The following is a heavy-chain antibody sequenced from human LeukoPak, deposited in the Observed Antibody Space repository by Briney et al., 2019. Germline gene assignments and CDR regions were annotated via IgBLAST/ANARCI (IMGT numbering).Heavy chain of an antibody. V-gene: IGHV1-8*01. CDR2: MSPASGNT. CDR1: GYTFTSYD. D-gene: IGHD7-27*01. Sequence: ASVKVSCKASGYTFTSYDLNWVRRATGQGLEWMGWMSPASGNTGYAQEFQGRVTMTRDTSVSTAYMELNSLRSEDTAVFYCARGPPNWGFDSWGQGTLVTVSS. CDR3: ARGPPNWGFDS. J-gene: IGHJ4*02.